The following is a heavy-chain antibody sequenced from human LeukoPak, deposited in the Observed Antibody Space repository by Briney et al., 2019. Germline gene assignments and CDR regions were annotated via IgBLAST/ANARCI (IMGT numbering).Heavy chain of an antibody. CDR3: ARAPDGTTVTATPLDV. CDR1: GYTFTTYS. Sequence: ASVKVSCKASGYTFTTYSMHWVRQAPGPGLEWRGIIDPAGGGTTYAQKFQGRVTMTRATSTTTVYMELSSLRSQDTTVYYCARAPDGTTVTATPLDVWGQATTVTVCS. D-gene: IGHD4-17*01. CDR2: IDPAGGGT. J-gene: IGHJ6*02. V-gene: IGHV1-46*01.